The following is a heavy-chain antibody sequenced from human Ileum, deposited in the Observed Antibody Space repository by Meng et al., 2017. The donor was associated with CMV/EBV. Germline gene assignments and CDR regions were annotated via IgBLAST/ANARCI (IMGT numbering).Heavy chain of an antibody. CDR1: GYNFTSHN. CDR3: ARDGLSGRYFDY. J-gene: IGHJ4*02. D-gene: IGHD1-26*01. Sequence: QVQLVQAGSELKKPGASVTVSCKASGYNFTSHNIIWVRQAPGQGPEWMGWIETSTGNPTYAQGFIGRFVFFFDMSVSTTYVQISSLKAEDTAVYYCARDGLSGRYFDYWGQGTLVTVSS. V-gene: IGHV7-4-1*02. CDR2: IETSTGNP.